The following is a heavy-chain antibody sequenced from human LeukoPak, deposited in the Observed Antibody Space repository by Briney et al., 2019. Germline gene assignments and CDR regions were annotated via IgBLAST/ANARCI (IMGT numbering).Heavy chain of an antibody. D-gene: IGHD4-17*01. Sequence: GESLKISCKGSGYSFTSYWIGWVRQMPGKGLEWMGIIYPGDSDTRYSPPFQGQVTFSDDMSISTSYLTWSTLKAADPARYNCARRGGTTVTTDAFDIWGQGTMVTVSS. CDR2: IYPGDSDT. CDR1: GYSFTSYW. J-gene: IGHJ3*02. V-gene: IGHV5-51*01. CDR3: ARRGGTTVTTDAFDI.